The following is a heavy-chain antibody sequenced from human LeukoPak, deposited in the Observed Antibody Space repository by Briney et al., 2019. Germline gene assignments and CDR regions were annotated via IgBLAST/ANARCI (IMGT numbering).Heavy chain of an antibody. CDR2: ISSSSTI. CDR3: ARDRDILTGYYDAFDI. J-gene: IGHJ3*02. Sequence: SGGSLRLSCAASGFTFSSYSMNWVRQAPGKGLEWVSYISSSSTIYYADSVKGRFTISRDNAKNSLYLQMNSLRAEDTAVYYCARDRDILTGYYDAFDIWGQGTMVTVSS. D-gene: IGHD3-9*01. V-gene: IGHV3-48*04. CDR1: GFTFSSYS.